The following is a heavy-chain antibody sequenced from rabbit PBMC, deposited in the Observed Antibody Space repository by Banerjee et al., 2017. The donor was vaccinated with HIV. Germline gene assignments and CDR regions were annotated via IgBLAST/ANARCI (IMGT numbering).Heavy chain of an antibody. Sequence: QSLEESGGGLVKPEGSLTLTCTASGIDFSSYGISWVRQAPGKGLEWIASINVDSTGITYYASWAKGRFTISKTSSTTVTLQMTSLTAADTATYFCARDLAGVIGWNFNLWGPGTLVTVS. V-gene: IGHV1S40*01. CDR1: GIDFSSYG. D-gene: IGHD4-1*01. CDR2: INVDSTGIT. J-gene: IGHJ4*01. CDR3: ARDLAGVIGWNFNL.